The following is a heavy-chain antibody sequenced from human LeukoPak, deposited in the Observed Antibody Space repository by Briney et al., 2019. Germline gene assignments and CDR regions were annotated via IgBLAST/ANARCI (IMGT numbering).Heavy chain of an antibody. V-gene: IGHV4-39*01. D-gene: IGHD3-3*01. CDR2: VNCGGKS. J-gene: IGHJ3*01. CDR3: SLFVGPFGGRAFGS. CDR1: GDSISSTGDC. Sequence: MPSETLSLTCDVSGDSISSTGDCWGWIRQPPGKGLEWIASVNCGGKSFYNPSLKSRVTISADTSKRQSSLRLTSVTAADTATYYCSLFVGPFGGRAFGSWGQGTLVIVSS.